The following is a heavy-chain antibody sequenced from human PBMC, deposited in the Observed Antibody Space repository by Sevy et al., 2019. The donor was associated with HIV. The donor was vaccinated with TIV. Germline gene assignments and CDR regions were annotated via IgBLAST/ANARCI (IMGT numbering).Heavy chain of an antibody. CDR2: INPNSGGT. V-gene: IGHV1-2*02. D-gene: IGHD5-18*01. CDR3: AIPPGLRGHTYASFDY. J-gene: IGHJ4*02. Sequence: ASVKVSCKASGYTFTGYYIHWVRQAPGQGLEYMGWINPNSGGTNYAQKFQDRVTMTRDTSISTAYMELSRLRSDDTAVFYCAIPPGLRGHTYASFDYWGQGTLVTVSS. CDR1: GYTFTGYY.